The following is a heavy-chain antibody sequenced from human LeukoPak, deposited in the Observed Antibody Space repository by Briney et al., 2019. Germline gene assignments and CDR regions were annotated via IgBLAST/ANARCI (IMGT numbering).Heavy chain of an antibody. Sequence: PGGSLRLSCAASGFALSSHDIHWVRQAPGRGLQWVAVISYHGADKYYTDSVKGRFTISRDNSKNTVYLQMNSLRGEDTAVYYCARQRPPHCGGDCGPRFEYWGQGALVTVSS. D-gene: IGHD2-21*01. V-gene: IGHV3-30-3*01. CDR2: ISYHGADK. J-gene: IGHJ4*02. CDR3: ARQRPPHCGGDCGPRFEY. CDR1: GFALSSHD.